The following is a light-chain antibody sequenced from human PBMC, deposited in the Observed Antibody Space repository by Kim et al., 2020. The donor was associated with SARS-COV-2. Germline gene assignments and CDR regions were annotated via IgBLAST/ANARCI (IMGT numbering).Light chain of an antibody. Sequence: EIVLTQSPATLSLSPAERATLSCRASQSVSSYLAWYQQKPGQPPRLLIFDASNRATDIPARFSGSGSGTDFTLTISTLEPEDFAVYYCQQRFNWPLTFGGGTKVDIK. CDR2: DAS. V-gene: IGKV3-11*01. CDR3: QQRFNWPLT. CDR1: QSVSSY. J-gene: IGKJ4*01.